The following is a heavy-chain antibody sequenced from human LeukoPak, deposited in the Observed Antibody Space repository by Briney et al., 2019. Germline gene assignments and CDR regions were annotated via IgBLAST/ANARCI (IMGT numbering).Heavy chain of an antibody. J-gene: IGHJ3*02. D-gene: IGHD5-24*01. Sequence: SETLSLTCAVSGGSFSGYYWSWIRQPPGKGLEWIWEINHSGSTNYNPSLKSRVTISVDTSKNQFYLKLSSVTAADTAVYYRARGGMATINAFDIWGQGTMVTVSS. CDR2: INHSGST. V-gene: IGHV4-34*01. CDR3: ARGGMATINAFDI. CDR1: GGSFSGYY.